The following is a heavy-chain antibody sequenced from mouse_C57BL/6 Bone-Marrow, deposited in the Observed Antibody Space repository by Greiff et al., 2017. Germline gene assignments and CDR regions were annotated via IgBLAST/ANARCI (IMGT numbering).Heavy chain of an antibody. Sequence: EVQVVESGGGLVQPGGSLKLSCAASGFTFSDYYMYWVRQTPEKGLEWVAYISSGSSTIYYADTVKGRFTISRDNAKNTLFLQMTSLRSEDTAMYYSARGQDYWGKGTTLTVSS. D-gene: IGHD3-3*01. CDR1: GFTFSDYY. CDR2: ISSGSSTI. CDR3: ARGQDY. V-gene: IGHV5-17*01. J-gene: IGHJ2*01.